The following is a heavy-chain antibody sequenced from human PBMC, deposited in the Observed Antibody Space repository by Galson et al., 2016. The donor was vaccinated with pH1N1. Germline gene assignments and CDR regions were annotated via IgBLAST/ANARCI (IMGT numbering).Heavy chain of an antibody. CDR3: ARPAEQQWLVILPFGY. D-gene: IGHD6-19*01. CDR2: ISRSGSTI. CDR1: GFAFSSYE. Sequence: SLRLSCAASGFAFSSYEMNWVRQAPGKGLEWVSHISRSGSTIHYADSVKGRFTVSRDNAKNSLYRQMNSLRAEDTAVYYCARPAEQQWLVILPFGYGGQGSLVTVSS. J-gene: IGHJ4*02. V-gene: IGHV3-48*03.